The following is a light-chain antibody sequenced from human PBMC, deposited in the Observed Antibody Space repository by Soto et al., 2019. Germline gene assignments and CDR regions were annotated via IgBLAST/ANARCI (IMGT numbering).Light chain of an antibody. J-gene: IGLJ2*01. CDR2: DVN. CDR3: TSYASGSSHVV. V-gene: IGLV2-14*01. Sequence: QSVLTQPASVSGSPGQSITLSCTGTSSDIGGYDYVSWYQRHPGKAPKLIIYDVNNRPSGVSNRFSGSKSGNTASLTISGLQAEDEAGYYCTSYASGSSHVVFGGGTKLTVL. CDR1: SSDIGGYDY.